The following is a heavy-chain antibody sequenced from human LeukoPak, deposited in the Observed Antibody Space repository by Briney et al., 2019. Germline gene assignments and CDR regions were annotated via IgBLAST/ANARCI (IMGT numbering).Heavy chain of an antibody. CDR2: IWYDGTNK. J-gene: IGHJ4*02. Sequence: GRSLRLSCAASGFSFSSYGMHWVRQAPGKGLEWGAVIWYDGTNKYYADSVKGRFTISRDNSKNTLYLQMNSLRAEDTAVYYCARDQRGLSYSKYYFDYWGQGTLVTVSS. CDR3: ARDQRGLSYSKYYFDY. CDR1: GFSFSSYG. V-gene: IGHV3-33*01. D-gene: IGHD3-10*01.